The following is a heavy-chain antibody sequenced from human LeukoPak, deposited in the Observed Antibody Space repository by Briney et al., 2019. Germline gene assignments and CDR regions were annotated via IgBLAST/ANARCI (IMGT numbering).Heavy chain of an antibody. V-gene: IGHV3-48*04. CDR2: INSRSSTI. D-gene: IGHD6-13*01. Sequence: GGSLRLSCAASGFTFSTHDVNWVRQAPGKGLEWVSFINSRSSTIYYADSVKGRFTISRDNAKNSLYLQMNSLRAEDTAVYYCAREAAAGTRNFDCWGQGTLVTVSS. J-gene: IGHJ4*02. CDR1: GFTFSTHD. CDR3: AREAAAGTRNFDC.